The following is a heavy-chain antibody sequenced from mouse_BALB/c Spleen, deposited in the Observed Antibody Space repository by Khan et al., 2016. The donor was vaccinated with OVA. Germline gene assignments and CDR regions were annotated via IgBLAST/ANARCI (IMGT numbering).Heavy chain of an antibody. Sequence: EVQLQESGPSLVKPSQTLSLTCSVTGDSITSGYWNWIRKFPGNKLEYMGYINYSGSTYYNPSLKTRISITRDTSKNQYYLQLNSVTYEDKATYYCARWNYRYDGYFDYWGQGTTHTVSS. CDR3: ARWNYRYDGYFDY. V-gene: IGHV3-8*02. D-gene: IGHD2-14*01. J-gene: IGHJ2*01. CDR2: INYSGST. CDR1: GDSITSGY.